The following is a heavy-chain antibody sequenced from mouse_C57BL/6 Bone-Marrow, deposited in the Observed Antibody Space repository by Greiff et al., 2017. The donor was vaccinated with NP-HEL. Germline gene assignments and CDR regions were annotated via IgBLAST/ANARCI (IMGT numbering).Heavy chain of an antibody. J-gene: IGHJ1*03. D-gene: IGHD1-1*01. Sequence: EVKVEESGGGLVQPGGSMKLSCVASGFTFSNYWMNWVRQSPEKGLEWVAQIRLKSDNYATHYAESVKGRFTISRDDSKSSVYLQMNNLRAEDTGIYYCTGDLFFDVWGTGTTVTVSS. CDR2: IRLKSDNYAT. V-gene: IGHV6-3*01. CDR1: GFTFSNYW. CDR3: TGDLFFDV.